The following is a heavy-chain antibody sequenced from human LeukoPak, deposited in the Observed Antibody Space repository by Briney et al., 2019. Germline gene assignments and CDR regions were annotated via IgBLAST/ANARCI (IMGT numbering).Heavy chain of an antibody. V-gene: IGHV4-34*01. CDR3: ASGVVVPAANNYYYMDV. CDR1: GGSFSGYY. Sequence: SETLSLTCAVYGGSFSGYYWSWIRQPPGKGLEWIGEINHSGSTNYNPSLKSRVTISVDTSKNQFSLKLSSVTAADTAVYYCASGVVVPAANNYYYMDVWVKATTVTVSS. D-gene: IGHD2-2*01. J-gene: IGHJ6*03. CDR2: INHSGST.